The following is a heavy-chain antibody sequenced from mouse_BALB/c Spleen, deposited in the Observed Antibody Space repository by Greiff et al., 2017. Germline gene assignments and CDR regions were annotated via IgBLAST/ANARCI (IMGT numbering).Heavy chain of an antibody. V-gene: IGHV5-17*02. CDR3: ARNWGAIDY. J-gene: IGHJ2*01. Sequence: EVNVVESGGGLVQPGGSRKLSCAASGFTFSSFGMHWVRQALEKGLEWVAYISSGSSTIYYADTVKGRFTISRDNPKNTLFLQMTSLRSEDTAMYYCARNWGAIDYWGQGTTLTVSS. D-gene: IGHD4-1*01. CDR2: ISSGSSTI. CDR1: GFTFSSFG.